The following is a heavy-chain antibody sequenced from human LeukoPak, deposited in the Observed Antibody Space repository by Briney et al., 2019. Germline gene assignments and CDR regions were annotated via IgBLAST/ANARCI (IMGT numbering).Heavy chain of an antibody. D-gene: IGHD1-26*01. J-gene: IGHJ4*02. Sequence: GRSLRLSCAASGFTFSSYWMHWVRQPPGKGLVWVSRITSDGSGIGYADSVKGRFSTSRDNAKNTLYLQMNSLRAEDTAVYYCASGRLVGAPDYWGQGTLVTVSS. V-gene: IGHV3-74*01. CDR2: ITSDGSGI. CDR3: ASGRLVGAPDY. CDR1: GFTFSSYW.